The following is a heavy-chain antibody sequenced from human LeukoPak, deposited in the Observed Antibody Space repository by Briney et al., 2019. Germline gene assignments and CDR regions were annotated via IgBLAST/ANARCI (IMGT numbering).Heavy chain of an antibody. CDR3: ARDRRGYSFLDV. CDR1: GGSISSGGYS. J-gene: IGHJ6*04. D-gene: IGHD5-18*01. Sequence: PSETLSLTCAVSGGSISSGGYSWSWIRQPPGKGLEWIGYIYYSGSTYYNPSLKSRVTISVDTSKNQFSLKLSSVTAADTAVYYCARDRRGYSFLDVWGKGTTVTVSS. V-gene: IGHV4-30-4*07. CDR2: IYYSGST.